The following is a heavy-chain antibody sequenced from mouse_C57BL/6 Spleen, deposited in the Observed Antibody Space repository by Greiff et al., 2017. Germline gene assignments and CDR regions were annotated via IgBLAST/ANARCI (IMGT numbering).Heavy chain of an antibody. CDR1: GYTFTDYE. J-gene: IGHJ2*01. CDR2: IDPETGGT. D-gene: IGHD1-1*01. CDR3: TRDGAFITTVVAPFDY. V-gene: IGHV1-15*01. Sequence: VQLQQSGAELVRPGASVTLSCKASGYTFTDYEMHWVKQTPVHGLEWIGAIDPETGGTAYNQKFKGKAILTADKSSSTAYMELRSLTSEDSAVYYCTRDGAFITTVVAPFDYWGQGTTLTVSS.